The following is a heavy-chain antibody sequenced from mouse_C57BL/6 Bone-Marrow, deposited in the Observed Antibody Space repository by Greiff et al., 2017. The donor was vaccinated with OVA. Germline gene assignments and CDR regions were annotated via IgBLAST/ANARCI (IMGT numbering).Heavy chain of an antibody. J-gene: IGHJ3*01. CDR2: ITPNNGGT. CDR3: ARCYGSTPGFAY. D-gene: IGHD1-1*01. V-gene: IGHV1-18*01. CDR1: GYTFTDYN. Sequence: VQLQQSGPELVKPGASVKIPCKASGYTFTDYNMDWVKQSHGKSLEWIGDITPNNGGTIYNQKFKGKATLTVDKSSSTAYMELRSLTSEDSAVYYCARCYGSTPGFAYWGQGTLVTVSA.